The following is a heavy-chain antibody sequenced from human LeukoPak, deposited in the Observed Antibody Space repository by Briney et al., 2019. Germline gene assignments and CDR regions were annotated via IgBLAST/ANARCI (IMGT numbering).Heavy chain of an antibody. D-gene: IGHD6-13*01. J-gene: IGHJ4*02. CDR3: ARGAISSWYED. Sequence: PGGSLRLSCAGSGFTVSSNYTSWVRQALGKGLEWVSVLYSGGSIFYADSVKGRFTISRDISKNMLFLQMNSLRADDTAVYYCARGAISSWYEDWGQGTLVTVSS. V-gene: IGHV3-66*01. CDR1: GFTVSSNY. CDR2: LYSGGSI.